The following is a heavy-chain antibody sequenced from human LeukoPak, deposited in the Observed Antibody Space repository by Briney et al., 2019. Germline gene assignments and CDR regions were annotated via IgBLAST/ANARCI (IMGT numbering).Heavy chain of an antibody. CDR2: IYPDDSDT. Sequence: GESLKISCKHSEYSFPTYCIGWVRQMPGKGLEWMGIIYPDDSDTRYSPSFQGQVTISADKSISTAYLQWSSLKASDTAMYYCAIGRGGQQLGDYWGQGTLDTVSS. CDR1: EYSFPTYC. J-gene: IGHJ4*02. V-gene: IGHV5-51*01. D-gene: IGHD6-13*01. CDR3: AIGRGGQQLGDY.